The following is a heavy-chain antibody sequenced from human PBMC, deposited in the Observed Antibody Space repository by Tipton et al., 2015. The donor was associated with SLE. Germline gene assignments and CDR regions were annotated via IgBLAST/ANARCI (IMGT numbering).Heavy chain of an antibody. CDR3: ARNEQWLVLPDAFDI. Sequence: LKLSCAVYGGSFSGYYWGWIRQPPGKGLEWIGSIYHSGSTYYNPSLKSRVTISVDTSKNQFSLNLTSVTAADTAVYYCARNEQWLVLPDAFDIWGQGTMVTVSS. V-gene: IGHV4-38-2*01. J-gene: IGHJ3*02. CDR2: IYHSGST. D-gene: IGHD6-19*01. CDR1: GGSFSGYY.